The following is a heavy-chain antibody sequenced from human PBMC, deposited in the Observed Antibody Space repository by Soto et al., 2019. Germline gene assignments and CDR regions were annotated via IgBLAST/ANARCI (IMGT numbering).Heavy chain of an antibody. D-gene: IGHD6-25*01. J-gene: IGHJ6*02. V-gene: IGHV1-46*01. Sequence: GASVKVSCKASGYTFTSYYMHWVRQAPGQGLEWMGIINPSGGSTSYEQKFQVRVTMTRDTSTSTVYMELSSLRSEDTAVYYCARGSGQSSLVDYYGMDVWGQGTTVTVSS. CDR1: GYTFTSYY. CDR3: ARGSGQSSLVDYYGMDV. CDR2: INPSGGST.